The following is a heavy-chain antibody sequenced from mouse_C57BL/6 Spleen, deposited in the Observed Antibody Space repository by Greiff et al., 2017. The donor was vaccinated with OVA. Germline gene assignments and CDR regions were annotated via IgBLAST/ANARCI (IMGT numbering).Heavy chain of an antibody. V-gene: IGHV1-4*01. D-gene: IGHD3-3*01. J-gene: IGHJ4*01. Sequence: QVQLKESGAELARPGASVKMSCKASGYTFTSYTMHWVKQRPGQGLEWIGYINPSSGYTKYNQKFKDKATLTADKSSSTAYMQLSSLTSEDSAVYYCARRAFGDYYAMDYWGQGTSVTVSS. CDR2: INPSSGYT. CDR3: ARRAFGDYYAMDY. CDR1: GYTFTSYT.